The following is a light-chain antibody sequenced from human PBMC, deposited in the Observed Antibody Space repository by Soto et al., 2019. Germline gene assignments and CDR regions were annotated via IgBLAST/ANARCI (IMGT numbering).Light chain of an antibody. J-gene: IGKJ4*01. V-gene: IGKV3-15*01. CDR2: DAS. CDR1: QSVSSN. CDR3: QQYNSWPLT. Sequence: EIVVTQSPATLSVSPGERATLSCRASQSVSSNLAWYQQTPGQAPRLLIYDASTRATGIPARFSGSGSGTEFTLTISSLQSEDFAVYYCQQYNSWPLTFGGGTKVEIK.